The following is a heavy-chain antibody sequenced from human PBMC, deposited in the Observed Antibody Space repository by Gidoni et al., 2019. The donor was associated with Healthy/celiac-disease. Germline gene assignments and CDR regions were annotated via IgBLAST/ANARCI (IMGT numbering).Heavy chain of an antibody. V-gene: IGHV3-30*18. J-gene: IGHJ5*02. CDR3: AKRRGVYDILTGSIMGWFDP. CDR1: GFPFSSYG. CDR2: IAYDGSNK. Sequence: QVQLVESGGGVVQPGRSLRLSCAASGFPFSSYGMHWVRQAPGKGLEWGAVIAYDGSNKYYADAVKGRFTIARDNSKNTLYLQMNSRRAEDTAVYYCAKRRGVYDILTGSIMGWFDPWGQGTLVTVSS. D-gene: IGHD3-9*01.